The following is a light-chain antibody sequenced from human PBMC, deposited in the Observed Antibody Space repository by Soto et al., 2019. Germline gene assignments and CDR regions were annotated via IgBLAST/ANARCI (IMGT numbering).Light chain of an antibody. CDR1: SGDVGGHDY. CDR3: XSYTNTNTVV. J-gene: IGLJ2*01. CDR2: NVN. V-gene: IGLV2-14*03. Sequence: QSALTQVASVSGSPGQSITISCTGTSGDVGGHDYVSWYQQYPGKAPKLMIYNVNYRPSGVSNRFSGSKSGNTASLTISGXXXXXXXXXXCXSYTNTNTVVFGGGTKLTVL.